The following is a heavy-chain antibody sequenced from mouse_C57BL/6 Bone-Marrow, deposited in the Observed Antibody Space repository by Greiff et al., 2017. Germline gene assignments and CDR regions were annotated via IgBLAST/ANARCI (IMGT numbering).Heavy chain of an antibody. CDR3: ASIYDGAMDY. V-gene: IGHV1-76*01. CDR2: IYPGSGNT. D-gene: IGHD2-3*01. Sequence: VQLQESGAELVRPGASVKLSCKASGYTFTDYYINWVKQRPGQGLEWIARIYPGSGNTYYNEKFKGKATLTAEKSSSTAYMQLSSLTSEDSAVYFCASIYDGAMDYWGQGTSVTVSS. CDR1: GYTFTDYY. J-gene: IGHJ4*01.